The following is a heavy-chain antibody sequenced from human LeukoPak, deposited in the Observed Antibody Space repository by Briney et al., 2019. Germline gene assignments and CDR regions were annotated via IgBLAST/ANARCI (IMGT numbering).Heavy chain of an antibody. CDR3: ERGLRNSNFDY. CDR1: GYTLTSYG. Sequence: GASVKVSCKTSGYTLTSYGISWVRQAPGQGLEWMGWINVYSGNTNYAQKLQGRVTMTTDTSTSTAYMELRSLRSDDTAVYYCERGLRNSNFDYWGQGTLVTVSS. V-gene: IGHV1-18*01. J-gene: IGHJ4*02. CDR2: INVYSGNT. D-gene: IGHD3-16*01.